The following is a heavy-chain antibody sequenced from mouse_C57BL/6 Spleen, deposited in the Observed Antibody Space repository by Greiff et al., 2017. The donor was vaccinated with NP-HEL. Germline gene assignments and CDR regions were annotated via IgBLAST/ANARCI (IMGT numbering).Heavy chain of an antibody. Sequence: EVQLQESGPELVKPGASVKISCKASGYSFTDYNMNWVKQSNGKSLEWIGVINPNYGTTSYNQKFKGKATLTVDQSSSTAYMQLNSLTSEDSAVYYCASVDYGSSHWYFDVWGTGTTVTVSS. J-gene: IGHJ1*03. D-gene: IGHD1-1*01. CDR3: ASVDYGSSHWYFDV. CDR2: INPNYGTT. V-gene: IGHV1-39*01. CDR1: GYSFTDYN.